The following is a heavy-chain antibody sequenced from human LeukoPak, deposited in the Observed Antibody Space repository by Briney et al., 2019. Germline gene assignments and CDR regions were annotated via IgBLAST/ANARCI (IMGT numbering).Heavy chain of an antibody. D-gene: IGHD3-10*01. CDR2: INPNSGGT. V-gene: IGHV1-2*02. Sequence: ASVKVSCKASGYTFSGFYMHWVRQAPGQGLEWMGCINPNSGGTNYVQKFQGRVTMTRDTSISTAYMELSRLRSDDTAVYYCARGSYYGSGSYSWWFDPWGQGTLVTVSS. CDR1: GYTFSGFY. CDR3: ARGSYYGSGSYSWWFDP. J-gene: IGHJ5*02.